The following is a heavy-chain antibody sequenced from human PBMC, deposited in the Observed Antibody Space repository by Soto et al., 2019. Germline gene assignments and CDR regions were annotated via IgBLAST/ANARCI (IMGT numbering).Heavy chain of an antibody. D-gene: IGHD3-10*01. V-gene: IGHV4-31*03. Sequence: PSETLSLICTVSGGSISSGGYYWSWIRQHPGKGLEWIGYIYYSGSTYYNPSLKSRVTISVDTSKNQFSLKLSSVTAADTAVYYCARASWFGELYYFDYWGQGTLVTAPQ. J-gene: IGHJ4*02. CDR1: GGSISSGGYY. CDR2: IYYSGST. CDR3: ARASWFGELYYFDY.